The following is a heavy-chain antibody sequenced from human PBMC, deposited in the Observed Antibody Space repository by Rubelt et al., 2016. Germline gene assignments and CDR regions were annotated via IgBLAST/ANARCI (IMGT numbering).Heavy chain of an antibody. CDR2: GST. J-gene: IGHJ4*02. CDR3: AIGRSCSTWSYFDR. Sequence: GSTSSNPSVQSRLTISLDTSTNQFSLNLSSVTAADTAIYYCAIGRSCSTWSYFDRWGQGALVTVSS. D-gene: IGHD6-13*01. V-gene: IGHV4-59*09.